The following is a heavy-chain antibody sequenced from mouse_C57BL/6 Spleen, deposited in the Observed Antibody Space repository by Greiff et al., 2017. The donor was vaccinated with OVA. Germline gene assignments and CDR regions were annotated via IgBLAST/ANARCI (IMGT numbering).Heavy chain of an antibody. J-gene: IGHJ2*01. CDR1: GYTFTSYW. Sequence: VQLQQPGAELVMPGASVKLSCKASGYTFTSYWMHWVKQRPGQGLEWIGEIDPSDSYTNYNQKFKGKSTLTVDKSSSTAYMQLSSLTSEDSAVYYCARREGYYFDYWCQGTTLTVSS. CDR3: ARREGYYFDY. V-gene: IGHV1-69*01. CDR2: IDPSDSYT.